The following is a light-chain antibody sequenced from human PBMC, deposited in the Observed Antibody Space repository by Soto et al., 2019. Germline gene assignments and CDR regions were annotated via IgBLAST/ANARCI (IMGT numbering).Light chain of an antibody. V-gene: IGKV3-15*01. CDR3: QQNDNSPT. CDR2: GAF. J-gene: IGKJ1*01. CDR1: QSVSSY. Sequence: IVMTQSPATLSLSPGERATLSCRASQSVSSYLAWYQQKPGQAPSLLIYGAFIRATGVPARFSGSGSGTGFPPTSSSLQSEFFVYYYWQQNDNSPTLGQGTKVEIK.